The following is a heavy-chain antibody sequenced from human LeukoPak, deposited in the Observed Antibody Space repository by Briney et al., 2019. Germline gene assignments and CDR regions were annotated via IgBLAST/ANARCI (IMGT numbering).Heavy chain of an antibody. CDR1: GGSIGSGDYY. V-gene: IGHV4-30-4*01. J-gene: IGHJ4*02. CDR2: IYYSGST. CDR3: ASGGWELPFDY. Sequence: SQTLSLTCTVSGGSIGSGDYYWSWIRQPPGKGLEWIGYIYYSGSTYYNPSLKSRVTISVDTSKNPFSLKLSSVTAADTAVYYCASGGWELPFDYWGQGTLVTVSS. D-gene: IGHD1-26*01.